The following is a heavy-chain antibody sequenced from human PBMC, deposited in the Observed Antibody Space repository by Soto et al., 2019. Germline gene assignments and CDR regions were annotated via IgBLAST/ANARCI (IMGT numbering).Heavy chain of an antibody. CDR2: IGVGSGNT. CDR3: ARELVLARPNAFDI. Sequence: SVKVSCKASGFTFTSSAVQWVRQARGQGLEWIGWIGVGSGNTNYAQKSQERVTITTDTSTSTAYMELRSLRSDDTAVYYCARELVLARPNAFDIWGQGTMVTVSS. V-gene: IGHV1-58*01. J-gene: IGHJ3*02. CDR1: GFTFTSSA. D-gene: IGHD6-6*01.